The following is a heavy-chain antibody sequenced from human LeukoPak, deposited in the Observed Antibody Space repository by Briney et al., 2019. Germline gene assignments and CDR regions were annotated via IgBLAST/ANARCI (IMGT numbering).Heavy chain of an antibody. D-gene: IGHD2-15*01. CDR3: ASRKDRYCSGGSCYQYDY. CDR2: ISSSSSYI. V-gene: IGHV3-21*01. CDR1: GFTFSSYS. Sequence: PGGSLRLSCAASGFTFSSYSMNWVRQAPGKGLEWVSSISSSSSYIYYADSVKGRFTISRDNAKNSLYLQMNSLRAEDTAVYYCASRKDRYCSGGSCYQYDYWGQGTLVTVSS. J-gene: IGHJ4*02.